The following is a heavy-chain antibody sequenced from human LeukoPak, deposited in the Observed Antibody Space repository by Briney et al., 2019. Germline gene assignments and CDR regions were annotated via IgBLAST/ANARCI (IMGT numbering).Heavy chain of an antibody. V-gene: IGHV1-2*02. Sequence: ASVKVSCKASGYTFTGYYMHWVRQAPGQGLEWMGWINPNSGGTNYAQKFQGRVTMTRDTSISTAYMELSRLRSDDTAVYYCAREHIVVVPAAMYWFDPWGQGTLVTVSS. CDR1: GYTFTGYY. CDR2: INPNSGGT. CDR3: AREHIVVVPAAMYWFDP. J-gene: IGHJ5*02. D-gene: IGHD2-2*01.